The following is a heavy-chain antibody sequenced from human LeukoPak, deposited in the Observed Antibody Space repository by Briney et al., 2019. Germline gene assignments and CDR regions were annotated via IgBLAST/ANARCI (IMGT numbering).Heavy chain of an antibody. CDR3: ARDHPVSSGWYLNWFDP. Sequence: PSETLSLTCTVSGGSISSYYWSWIRQPAGKGLEWIGRIYTSGSTNYNPSLKSRVTMSVDTSKNQFSLKLSPVTAADTAVYYCARDHPVSSGWYLNWFDPWGQGTLVTVSS. V-gene: IGHV4-4*07. D-gene: IGHD6-19*01. CDR1: GGSISSYY. J-gene: IGHJ5*02. CDR2: IYTSGST.